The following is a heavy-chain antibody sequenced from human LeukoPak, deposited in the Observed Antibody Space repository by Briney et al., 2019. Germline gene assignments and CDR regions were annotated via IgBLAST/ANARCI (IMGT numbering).Heavy chain of an antibody. CDR1: GFTFRNYW. J-gene: IGHJ4*02. CDR2: IKQDGSEK. V-gene: IGHV3-7*01. Sequence: GESLRLSCAASGFTFRNYWMSWVRQAPGKGLEWVATIKQDGSEKYYGDSVKGRFTISRDNAQSSLFLQMNSLRDEDAAVYFCASMWEGGCWGQGTLVTVSS. CDR3: ASMWEGGC. D-gene: IGHD1-26*01.